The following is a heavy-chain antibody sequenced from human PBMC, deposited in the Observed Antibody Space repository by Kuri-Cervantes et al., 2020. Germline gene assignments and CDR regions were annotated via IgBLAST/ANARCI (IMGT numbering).Heavy chain of an antibody. D-gene: IGHD4-17*01. J-gene: IGHJ3*02. CDR3: ARDRDYGDYKAFDI. Sequence: ASVKVSCKVSGYTLSELSIHWVRQAPGKGLEWMGGFDPEDGETIYAQKFQGRVTMTEDTSTSTAYMELRSLRSDDTAVYYCARDRDYGDYKAFDIWGQGTMVTVSS. V-gene: IGHV1-24*01. CDR1: GYTLSELS. CDR2: FDPEDGET.